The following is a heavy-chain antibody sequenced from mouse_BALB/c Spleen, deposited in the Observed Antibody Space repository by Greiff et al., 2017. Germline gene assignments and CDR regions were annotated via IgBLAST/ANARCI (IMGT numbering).Heavy chain of an antibody. V-gene: IGHV1-53*01. CDR3: AGRRDYFDY. CDR2: INPSNGGT. J-gene: IGHJ2*01. Sequence: QVQLQQSGAELVKPGASVKLSCKASGYTFTSYYMYWVKQRPGQGLEWIGEINPSNGGTNFNQKFKGKATLTADKSSSTAYMQLSSLTSEDSAVYYCAGRRDYFDYWGQGTTLTVSS. CDR1: GYTFTSYY.